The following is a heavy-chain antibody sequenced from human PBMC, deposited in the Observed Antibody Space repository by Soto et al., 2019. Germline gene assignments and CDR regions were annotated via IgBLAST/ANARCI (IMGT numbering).Heavy chain of an antibody. Sequence: SETLSLTCSISGGYTRNYYWSWIRQPPGKGLEWIGYIYHTGTSNCNPSLKSRVTISLDTSNNHFSLRLDSVTAADTAVYYCARGSFEPASLDYWGQGTLVTVSS. J-gene: IGHJ4*02. V-gene: IGHV4-59*01. CDR1: GGYTRNYY. CDR3: ARGSFEPASLDY. D-gene: IGHD3-9*01. CDR2: IYHTGTS.